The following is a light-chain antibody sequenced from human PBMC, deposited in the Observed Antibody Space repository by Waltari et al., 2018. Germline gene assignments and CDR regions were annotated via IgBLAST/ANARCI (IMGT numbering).Light chain of an antibody. Sequence: SDELTQPPSVSVSPGQTARITCSGEILSKEYAYWYQHKTGQAPVLVIYKDSERPSGMPDRLSGSSSRTTVTWTISAGQAEDEAAYYCQSTDASETFVFGTGTTVTVL. CDR1: ILSKEY. CDR3: QSTDASETFV. CDR2: KDS. J-gene: IGLJ1*01. V-gene: IGLV3-25*03.